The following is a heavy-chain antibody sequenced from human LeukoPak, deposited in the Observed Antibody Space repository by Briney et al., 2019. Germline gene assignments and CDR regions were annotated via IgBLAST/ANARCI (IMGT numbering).Heavy chain of an antibody. CDR2: ITNSGGNT. D-gene: IGHD2-15*01. CDR1: GFTFSSYF. V-gene: IGHV3-23*01. J-gene: IGHJ4*02. CDR3: AKDSGGGVNTPINY. Sequence: SGGSLRLSCAASGFTFSSYFMNWVRQAPGKGLEWVSVITNSGGNTYYADSVKGRFTISRDNSKNTLHLQMNSLRGEDTAVYYCAKDSGGGVNTPINYWGQGTLVTVSS.